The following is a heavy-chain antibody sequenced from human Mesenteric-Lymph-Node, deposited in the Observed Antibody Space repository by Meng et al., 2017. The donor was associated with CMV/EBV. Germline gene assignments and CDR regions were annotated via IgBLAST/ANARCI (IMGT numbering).Heavy chain of an antibody. D-gene: IGHD3-10*01. CDR1: GDSVSSDNW. V-gene: IGHV4-4*02. CDR3: ASATYYKVDY. Sequence: SLTCAVSGDSVSSDNWWTWVRQPPGKGLEWIGVIHHGGTTAYNPSLRSRISFSVDKSRNQVSLHLTTVTAADTAVYYCASATYYKVDYWGQGTLVTVSS. J-gene: IGHJ4*02. CDR2: IHHGGTT.